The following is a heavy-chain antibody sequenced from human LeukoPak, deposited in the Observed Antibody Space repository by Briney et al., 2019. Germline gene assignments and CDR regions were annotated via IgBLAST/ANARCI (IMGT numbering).Heavy chain of an antibody. CDR3: ARTHGMVAATFFDY. V-gene: IGHV4-30-4*08. CDR2: IYYSGST. Sequence: SETLSLTCTVSGGSISRGDYYWSWIRQHPGKVMEWIGYIYYSGSTYYNPSCKSRVAIPLDPSKNHFSLQLISVTAADTAVYYCARTHGMVAATFFDYWGQGTLVTVSS. J-gene: IGHJ4*02. CDR1: GGSISRGDYY. D-gene: IGHD2-15*01.